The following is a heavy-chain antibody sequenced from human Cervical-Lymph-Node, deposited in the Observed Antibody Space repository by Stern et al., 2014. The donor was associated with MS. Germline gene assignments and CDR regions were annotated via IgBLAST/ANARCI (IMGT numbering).Heavy chain of an antibody. CDR2: IDWDDDK. V-gene: IGHV2-70*15. CDR1: GFSISASGMC. CDR3: ARIPRTHDAFDI. Sequence: QVPLKESGPALVKPTQTLTLTCNLSGFSISASGMCVSWIRQPPGQALEWLARIDWDDDKYYSTPLKTRLTISKDTAKNQVVLTMTNMDPVDTATYFCARIPRTHDAFDIWGQGTMVTVSS. J-gene: IGHJ3*02.